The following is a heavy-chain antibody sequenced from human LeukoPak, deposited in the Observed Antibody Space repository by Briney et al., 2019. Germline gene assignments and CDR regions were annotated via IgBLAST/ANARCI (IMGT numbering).Heavy chain of an antibody. CDR1: GFTFSSYA. CDR2: ISYDGTNK. CDR3: AGYYDSSGYSATNPFDY. D-gene: IGHD3-22*01. Sequence: GGSLRLSCAASGFTFSSYAMSWVRQAPGKGLEWVAVISYDGTNKYYVDSVKGRFTISRDNFKNTLYLQMNSLRAEDTAVYYCAGYYDSSGYSATNPFDYWGQGTLGTVSS. V-gene: IGHV3-30*03. J-gene: IGHJ4*02.